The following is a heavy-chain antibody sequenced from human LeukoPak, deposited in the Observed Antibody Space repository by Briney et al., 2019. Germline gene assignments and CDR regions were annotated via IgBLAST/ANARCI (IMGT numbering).Heavy chain of an antibody. CDR1: GGTFSSYA. CDR2: IIPTFGTA. V-gene: IGHV1-69*13. J-gene: IGHJ5*02. D-gene: IGHD2-21*02. CDR3: ARDFHRGDYGRYWFDP. Sequence: SVKVSCKASGGTFSSYAISWVRQAPGQGLEWMGGIIPTFGTANYAQKFQGRVTITADESTSTAYMELSSLRSEDTAVYYCARDFHRGDYGRYWFDPWGQGTLVTVSS.